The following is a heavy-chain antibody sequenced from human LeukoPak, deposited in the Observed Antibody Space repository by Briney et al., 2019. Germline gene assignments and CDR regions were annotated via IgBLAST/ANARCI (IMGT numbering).Heavy chain of an antibody. Sequence: ASVKVSCKASGYTFTSYGISWVRQAPGQGLEWMGWISAYNGNTNYAQKLQGRVTMTTDTSTSTAYMELRSLRSDDTAVYYCVTSQASSGWYSLFDYWGQGTLVTVSS. CDR3: VTSQASSGWYSLFDY. CDR2: ISAYNGNT. J-gene: IGHJ4*02. CDR1: GYTFTSYG. D-gene: IGHD6-19*01. V-gene: IGHV1-18*01.